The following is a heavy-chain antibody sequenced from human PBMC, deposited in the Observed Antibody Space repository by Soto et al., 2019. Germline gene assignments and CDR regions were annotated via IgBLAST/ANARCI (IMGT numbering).Heavy chain of an antibody. CDR3: ARDRGSFDY. V-gene: IGHV3-30-3*01. CDR1: GFTFSSYA. J-gene: IGHJ4*02. CDR2: ISYDGSNK. Sequence: GGSLRLSCAASGFTFSSYAMHWVRQAPGKGLEWVAVISYDGSNKYYADSVKGRFTISRDNSKNTLYLQMNSLRAEDTAVYYCARDRGSFDYWGQGTLVTVSS. D-gene: IGHD3-10*01.